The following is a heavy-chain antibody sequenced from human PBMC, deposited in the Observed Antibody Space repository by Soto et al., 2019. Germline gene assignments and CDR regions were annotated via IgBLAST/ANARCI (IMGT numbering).Heavy chain of an antibody. CDR3: VRGGGGGLFDP. J-gene: IGHJ5*02. CDR1: GFTFGDSY. CDR2: ISPGSRYP. V-gene: IGHV3-11*06. D-gene: IGHD2-15*01. Sequence: QVQLVESGGGLVPPGGSLILSCAGSGFTFGDSYMSWIRQAPGKGLEWLSYISPGSRYPAYAYSVKGRFTISRDNAKRSLYLQMMSLTAEDTAIYYCVRGGGGGLFDPWGQGTMVTVSS.